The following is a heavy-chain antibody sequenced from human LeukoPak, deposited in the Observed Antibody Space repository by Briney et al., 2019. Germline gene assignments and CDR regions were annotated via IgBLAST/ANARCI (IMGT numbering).Heavy chain of an antibody. D-gene: IGHD2-21*02. CDR2: IYYSGST. CDR3: ASTAVDHNWFDP. J-gene: IGHJ5*02. CDR1: GGSISSGDYY. V-gene: IGHV4-30-4*01. Sequence: SQTLSLTCTVSGGSISSGDYYWSWMRQPPGKGLEWIVYIYYSGSTYYNPSLKRRVNISVDTSKNQFSLKLSSVTAADTAVYYCASTAVDHNWFDPWGQGPLVTVSS.